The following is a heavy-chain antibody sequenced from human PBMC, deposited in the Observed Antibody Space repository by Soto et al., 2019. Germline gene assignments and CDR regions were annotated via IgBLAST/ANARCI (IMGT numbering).Heavy chain of an antibody. V-gene: IGHV4-34*01. CDR3: ARITTRGDVDY. Sequence: SETLSLTCAVYGGSFSGYSWTWIRQPPGKGLEWIGEINHSGSTNYNPSLKSRVTISVDTSKNQFSLKLSSVTAADTAVYYCARITTRGDVDYWGQGTLVTVSS. CDR1: GGSFSGYS. J-gene: IGHJ4*02. CDR2: INHSGST. D-gene: IGHD7-27*01.